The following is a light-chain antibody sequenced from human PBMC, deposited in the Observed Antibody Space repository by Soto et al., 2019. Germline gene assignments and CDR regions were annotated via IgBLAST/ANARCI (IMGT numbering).Light chain of an antibody. CDR2: AAS. J-gene: IGKJ4*01. CDR1: QNIYMN. Sequence: DIQMTQTPLSLSASVGDRVTITCRTSQNIYMNLNWYQQKPGKAPQLLIYAASTLHSGVPSRFNGSGSGTDLALAISSLQPEGPATYYCQQTYGILTFGGGTEAQI. CDR3: QQTYGILT. V-gene: IGKV1-39*01.